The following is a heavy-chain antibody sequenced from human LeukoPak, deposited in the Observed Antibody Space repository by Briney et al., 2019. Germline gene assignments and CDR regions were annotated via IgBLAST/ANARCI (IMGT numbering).Heavy chain of an antibody. CDR1: GGSFSGYY. V-gene: IGHV4-34*01. CDR3: ASLYPYGSGSYPWFDP. Sequence: SETLSLTCAVYGGSFSGYYWSWIRQPPGKGLEWIGEINHSGSTNYNPSLKSRVTISVDTSKNQFSLTLSSVTAADTAVYYCASLYPYGSGSYPWFDPWGQGTLVTVSS. CDR2: INHSGST. D-gene: IGHD3-10*01. J-gene: IGHJ5*02.